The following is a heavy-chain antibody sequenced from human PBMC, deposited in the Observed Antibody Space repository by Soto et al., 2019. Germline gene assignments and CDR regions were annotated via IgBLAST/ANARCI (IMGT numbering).Heavy chain of an antibody. V-gene: IGHV4-39*01. CDR2: IYYSGST. CDR3: AILLRLYDFWSGYYQYYFDY. Sequence: SETLSLTCTVSGGSISSSSYYWGWIRQPPGKGLEWIGSIYYSGSTYYNPSLKSRVTISVDTSKNQFSLKLSSVTAADTAVYYCAILLRLYDFWSGYYQYYFDYWGQGTLVTVSS. J-gene: IGHJ4*02. D-gene: IGHD3-3*01. CDR1: GGSISSSSYY.